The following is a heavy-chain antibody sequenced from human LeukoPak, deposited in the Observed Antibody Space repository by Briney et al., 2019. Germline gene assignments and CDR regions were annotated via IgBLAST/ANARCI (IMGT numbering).Heavy chain of an antibody. D-gene: IGHD6-19*01. CDR3: ARAVAGAPEYFQH. CDR1: GYRFSYW. V-gene: IGHV5-51*01. Sequence: GESLKISCKGSGYRFSYWIGWVRQMPGKGLEWMGVIYPGDSDTRYSPSFQGQVTISADKSISTAYLLWSSLKASDTAMYYCARAVAGAPEYFQHWGQGTLVTVSS. J-gene: IGHJ1*01. CDR2: IYPGDSDT.